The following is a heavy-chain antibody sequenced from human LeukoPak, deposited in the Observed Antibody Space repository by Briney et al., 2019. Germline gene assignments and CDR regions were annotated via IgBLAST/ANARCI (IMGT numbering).Heavy chain of an antibody. CDR2: INPKSGDE. J-gene: IGHJ4*02. CDR3: ARECVVHITTQGYFDY. CDR1: GSTFSDYH. Sequence: ASVKVSCKASGSTFSDYHINWVRQASGQGPEWMGWINPKSGDEKYGQAFQGRVTITRDTSISTAYMELNRLRFDETAMYYCARECVVHITTQGYFDYWGQGTLVTDSS. D-gene: IGHD3-22*01. V-gene: IGHV1-2*02.